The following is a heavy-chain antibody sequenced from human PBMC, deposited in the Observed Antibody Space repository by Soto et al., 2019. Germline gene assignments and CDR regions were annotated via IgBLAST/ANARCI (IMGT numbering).Heavy chain of an antibody. CDR3: ARTLAFSSGWYVFGY. CDR2: IIPVFGRA. J-gene: IGHJ4*02. Sequence: QVQLVQSGAEVKKPGSPLKVSCKASGDSFSTYAINWVRQAPGQGLEWMGGIIPVFGRANYAQKFQGRVTITADESTSTAYMELNSLISEDTALYYCARTLAFSSGWYVFGYWGQGTLVTVSS. D-gene: IGHD6-19*01. CDR1: GDSFSTYA. V-gene: IGHV1-69*01.